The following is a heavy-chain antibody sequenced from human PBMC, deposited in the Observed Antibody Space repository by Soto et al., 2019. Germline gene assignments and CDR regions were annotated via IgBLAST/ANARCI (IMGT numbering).Heavy chain of an antibody. CDR1: GGTFSSYA. CDR3: ARAPYYYDSSGSWFDP. J-gene: IGHJ5*02. D-gene: IGHD3-22*01. Sequence: SVKVSCKASGGTFSSYAISWVRQAPGQGLEWMGGIIPIFGTANYAQKFQGRVTITADESTSTAYMELSRLRSEDTAVYYCARAPYYYDSSGSWFDPWGQGTLVTVSS. CDR2: IIPIFGTA. V-gene: IGHV1-69*13.